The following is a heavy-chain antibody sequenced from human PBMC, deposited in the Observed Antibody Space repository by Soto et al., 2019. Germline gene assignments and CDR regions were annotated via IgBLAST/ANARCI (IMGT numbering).Heavy chain of an antibody. J-gene: IGHJ4*02. CDR1: GFTFSSYA. V-gene: IGHV3-30-3*01. CDR2: ISYDGSNK. Sequence: GGSLRLSCAASGFTFSSYAMHWVRQAPGKGLEWVAVISYDGSNKYYADSVKGRFTISRSNSKNTLHLQMNSLRAEDTAVYYCARDGPIAVAGYYFDYWGQGTLVTVSS. CDR3: ARDGPIAVAGYYFDY. D-gene: IGHD6-19*01.